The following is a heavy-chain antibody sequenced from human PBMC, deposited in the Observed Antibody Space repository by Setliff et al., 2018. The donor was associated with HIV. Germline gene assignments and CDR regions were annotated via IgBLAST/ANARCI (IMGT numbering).Heavy chain of an antibody. V-gene: IGHV3-23*01. CDR1: EFTFRTHA. Sequence: PGGSLRLSCAASEFTFRTHAMSWVRQAPGKGLEWVSGISGSGGSTYYADSVKGRFTISRDNAKNTLYLQMNSLRAEDTAVYYCARDWWELLGNYGMDVWGQGTTVTVSS. J-gene: IGHJ6*02. D-gene: IGHD1-26*01. CDR3: ARDWWELLGNYGMDV. CDR2: ISGSGGST.